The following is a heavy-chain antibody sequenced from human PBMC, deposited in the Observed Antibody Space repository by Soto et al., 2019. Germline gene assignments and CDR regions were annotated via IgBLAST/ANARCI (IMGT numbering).Heavy chain of an antibody. D-gene: IGHD2-2*02. V-gene: IGHV4-4*02. CDR1: GDSISSTHW. Sequence: QVYLHQSGPALVKPSGTLYLTCAVSGDSISSTHWWTWVRQTPGKGLEWTGEVYHSGRTSYNPSLNCRVTISGHKPNDQFSLKLTSVTAAVSAVYYCASLPPRNVARVLPIPTCGQGTLVSVAS. CDR3: ASLPPRNVARVLPIPT. CDR2: VYHSGRT. J-gene: IGHJ5*02.